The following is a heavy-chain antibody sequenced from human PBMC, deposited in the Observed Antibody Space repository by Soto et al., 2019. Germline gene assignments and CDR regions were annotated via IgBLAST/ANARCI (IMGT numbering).Heavy chain of an antibody. CDR2: IHHSETT. V-gene: IGHV4-39*07. J-gene: IGHJ5*02. CDR1: GGSVSSSNYY. D-gene: IGHD3-3*01. CDR3: ARGYYDFWSGYFTWFDP. Sequence: PSETLSLTCTVSGGSVSSSNYYWGWIRQPPEKGLEWIGEIHHSETTNYNPSLESRVTISIDKSKNQFSLKLSSVTAADTAVYYCARGYYDFWSGYFTWFDPWGQGTLVTVSS.